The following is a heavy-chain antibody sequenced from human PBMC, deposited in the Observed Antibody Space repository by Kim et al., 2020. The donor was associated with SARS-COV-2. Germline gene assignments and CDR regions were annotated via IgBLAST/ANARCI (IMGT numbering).Heavy chain of an antibody. Sequence: SETLSLTCTVSGGSISSSSYYWGWIRQPPGKGLEWIGSIYYSGSTYYNPSLKSRVTISVDTSKNQFSLKLSSVTAADTAVYYCARQGDYDFWSGYFTTEGLGNWFDPWGQGTLVTVSS. J-gene: IGHJ5*02. D-gene: IGHD3-3*01. CDR2: IYYSGST. CDR3: ARQGDYDFWSGYFTTEGLGNWFDP. V-gene: IGHV4-39*01. CDR1: GGSISSSSYY.